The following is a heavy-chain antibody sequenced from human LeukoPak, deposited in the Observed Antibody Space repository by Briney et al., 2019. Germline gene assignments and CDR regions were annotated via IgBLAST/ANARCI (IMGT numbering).Heavy chain of an antibody. Sequence: GGSLRLSCAASGFTLSSYAMSWVRQAPGKGLEWVSAISGSGGSTYYADSVKGRFTISRDNSKNTLYLQMNSLRAEDTAVYYCAKARVAVTSFDYWGQGTLVTVSS. CDR1: GFTLSSYA. V-gene: IGHV3-23*01. J-gene: IGHJ4*02. D-gene: IGHD6-19*01. CDR3: AKARVAVTSFDY. CDR2: ISGSGGST.